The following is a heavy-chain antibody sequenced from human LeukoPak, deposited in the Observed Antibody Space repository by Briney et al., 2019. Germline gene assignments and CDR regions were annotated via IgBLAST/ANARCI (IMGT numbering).Heavy chain of an antibody. J-gene: IGHJ4*02. Sequence: PGGSLRLSCAASGFTFSSYGMHWVRQAPGKGLEWVTFIRYDGSNKYYADSVKGRFTISRDNSKNTLYLQMNSLRAEDTAVYYCANIRGYSLRSPLAFWDQGTLVTVSS. CDR1: GFTFSSYG. CDR2: IRYDGSNK. D-gene: IGHD5-18*01. CDR3: ANIRGYSLRSPLAF. V-gene: IGHV3-30*02.